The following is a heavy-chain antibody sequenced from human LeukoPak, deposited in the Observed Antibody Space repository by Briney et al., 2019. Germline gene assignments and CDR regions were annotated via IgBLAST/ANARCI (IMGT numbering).Heavy chain of an antibody. D-gene: IGHD3-10*01. CDR3: ARHRYYYRSGSYYGAPYYMDV. CDR2: IYYSGST. V-gene: IGHV4-39*01. Sequence: PSETLSLTCTVSGGSISSNSYYWGWIRQPPGKGLEWIGSIYYSGSTYYNPSLKSRVTISVDTSKNHFSLKLSSVTAADTAVYYCARHRYYYRSGSYYGAPYYMDVWGKGTTVTISS. J-gene: IGHJ6*03. CDR1: GGSISSNSYY.